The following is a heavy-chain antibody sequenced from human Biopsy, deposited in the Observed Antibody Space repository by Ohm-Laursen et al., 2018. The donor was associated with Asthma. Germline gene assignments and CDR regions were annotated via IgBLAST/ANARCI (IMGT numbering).Heavy chain of an antibody. J-gene: IGHJ6*02. CDR1: GFTFSSYG. CDR3: AKGRYKWNDGYYGLDV. Sequence: SLRLSCAASGFTFSSYGMNWVRQAPGKGLEWVAVIAYDGSKKYYADSVKGRFTISRDNSKNTLYLQMNSLRGEDTAVYYCAKGRYKWNDGYYGLDVWGQGTTVTVSS. V-gene: IGHV3-30*18. D-gene: IGHD1-20*01. CDR2: IAYDGSKK.